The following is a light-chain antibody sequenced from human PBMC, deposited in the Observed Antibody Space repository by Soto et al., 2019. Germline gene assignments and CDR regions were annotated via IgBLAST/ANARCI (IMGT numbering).Light chain of an antibody. CDR3: QQRSDRPPWT. CDR1: QTISSW. CDR2: KAS. V-gene: IGKV1-5*03. Sequence: DIQMTQSPSTLSASVRDRVTITCRASQTISSWLAWFQPRPGRAPKLLIYKASSLKNGVPLRFSGSGSGTQFTLTISSLEPEDLGVYDCQQRSDRPPWTFGQGTKVDI. J-gene: IGKJ1*01.